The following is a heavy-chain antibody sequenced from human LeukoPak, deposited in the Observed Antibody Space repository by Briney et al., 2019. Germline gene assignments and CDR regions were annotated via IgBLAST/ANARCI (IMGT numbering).Heavy chain of an antibody. V-gene: IGHV4-34*01. CDR2: INHSGST. D-gene: IGHD6-13*01. Sequence: TSETLSLTCAVYGGSFSGYYWSWIRQPPGKGLEWIGEINHSGSTNYNPSLKSRVTISVDTSKNQFSLKLSSVTAADTAVYYCARRPSPYSSSWYIYYYMDVWGKGTTVTVSS. CDR3: ARRPSPYSSSWYIYYYMDV. J-gene: IGHJ6*03. CDR1: GGSFSGYY.